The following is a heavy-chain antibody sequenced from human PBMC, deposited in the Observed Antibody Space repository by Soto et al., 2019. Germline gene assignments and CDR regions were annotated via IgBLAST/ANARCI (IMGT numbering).Heavy chain of an antibody. V-gene: IGHV3-23*01. Sequence: EVQLLESGGGLVQPGGSLRLSCAASGFIFSSYAMSWVRQAPGKGLEWVSAISGSGTTAYYADSVKGRFTFSRDNSKSTMYLQISSLRAEDTAVYYCAKTTDGWCSAFEIWGQGTMVTVSS. CDR2: ISGSGTTA. D-gene: IGHD6-19*01. J-gene: IGHJ3*02. CDR3: AKTTDGWCSAFEI. CDR1: GFIFSSYA.